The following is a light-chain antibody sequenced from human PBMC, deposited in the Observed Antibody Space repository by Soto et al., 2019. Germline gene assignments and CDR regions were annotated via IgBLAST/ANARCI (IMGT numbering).Light chain of an antibody. V-gene: IGLV2-8*01. CDR1: SSDVGGYNY. CDR2: EVN. CDR3: NSYAGSNHFV. J-gene: IGLJ2*01. Sequence: QSALTQPPSASGSPGQSVTISCTGTSSDVGGYNYVSWYQQHPGKAPKVMIYEVNKRPSGVPDRFSGSKSGNTASLTVSGLQAEDEADYYCNSYAGSNHFVFGGGTKVTVL.